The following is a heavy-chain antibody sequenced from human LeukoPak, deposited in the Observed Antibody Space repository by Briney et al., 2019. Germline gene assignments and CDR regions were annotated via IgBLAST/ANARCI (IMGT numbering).Heavy chain of an antibody. V-gene: IGHV1-46*01. CDR2: INPSGGST. J-gene: IGHJ4*02. D-gene: IGHD3-22*01. CDR3: ARDFAGDYYDSSGYYCLDY. CDR1: GYTFTSYY. Sequence: ASVKVSCKASGYTFTSYYMHWVRQAPGQGLEWMGIINPSGGSTSYAQKFQGRVTMTRGTSTSTVYMELSSLRSEDTAVYYCARDFAGDYYDSSGYYCLDYWGQGTLVTVSS.